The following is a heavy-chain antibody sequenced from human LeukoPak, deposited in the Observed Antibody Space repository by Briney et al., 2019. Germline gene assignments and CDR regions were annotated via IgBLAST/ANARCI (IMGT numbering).Heavy chain of an antibody. CDR1: GGSISSYY. CDR3: ASESYYYGMDV. V-gene: IGHV4-59*01. J-gene: IGHJ6*02. CDR2: IYYSGST. Sequence: SETLSLTCTVSGGSISSYYWSWIGQPPGKGLEWIGYIYYSGSTNYNPSLKSRVTISVDTSKNQFSLKLSSVTAADTAVYYCASESYYYGMDVWGQGTTVTVSS.